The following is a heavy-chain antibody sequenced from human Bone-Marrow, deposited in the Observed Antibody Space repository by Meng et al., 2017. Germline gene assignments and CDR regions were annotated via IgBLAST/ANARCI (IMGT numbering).Heavy chain of an antibody. J-gene: IGHJ3*02. CDR1: GYIFISNG. CDR2: ISTYNGNT. Sequence: ASVKVFCKASGYIFISNGISWVRQAPGQGLEWMGWISTYNGNTNYAQNVQGRVTMTTDTSTSTAYMELRSLRSDDTAVYYCARVKELVYCGGDCYSINAFDIWGQGTMVTVSS. V-gene: IGHV1-18*01. D-gene: IGHD2-21*02. CDR3: ARVKELVYCGGDCYSINAFDI.